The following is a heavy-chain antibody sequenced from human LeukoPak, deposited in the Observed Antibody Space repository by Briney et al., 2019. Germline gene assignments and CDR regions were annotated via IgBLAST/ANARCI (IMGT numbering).Heavy chain of an antibody. CDR1: GGSISSSSYY. J-gene: IGHJ4*02. CDR3: ASQSYDSSGYYYLE. Sequence: SETLSLTCTVSGGSISSSSYYWGWIRQPPGKGLEWIGSIYYSGSTYYNPSLKSRVTISVDTSKNQFSLKLSSVTAADTAVYYCASQSYDSSGYYYLEWGQGTLVTVS. CDR2: IYYSGST. V-gene: IGHV4-39*01. D-gene: IGHD3-22*01.